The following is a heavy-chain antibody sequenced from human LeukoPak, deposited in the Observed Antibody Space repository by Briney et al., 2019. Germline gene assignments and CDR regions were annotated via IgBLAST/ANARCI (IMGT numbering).Heavy chain of an antibody. CDR1: GYSISSGYY. D-gene: IGHD5-18*01. CDR3: ARGTAKAYYYYMDV. J-gene: IGHJ6*03. Sequence: SGTLSLTCSVSGYSISSGYYWAWIRQPPGKGLEWIGRIYTSGSTNYNPSLKSRVTISVDTSKNQFSLKLSSVTAADTAVYYCARGTAKAYYYYMDVWGKGTTVTISS. V-gene: IGHV4-38-2*02. CDR2: IYTSGST.